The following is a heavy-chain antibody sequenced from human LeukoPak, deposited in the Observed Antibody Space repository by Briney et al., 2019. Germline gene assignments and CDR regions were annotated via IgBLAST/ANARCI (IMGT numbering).Heavy chain of an antibody. CDR2: IYSGGTT. J-gene: IGHJ6*04. CDR3: AELGITMIGVG. D-gene: IGHD3-10*02. CDR1: AFTVSSEY. Sequence: PGGSLRLSSAPSAFTVSSEYMSWVRHAPKEGMEWVSAIYSGGTTYYAASVKGRFTISRDNCKNTLYLQMNSLRAEDTAVYYCAELGITMIGVGWGKGATVTISS. V-gene: IGHV3-66*01.